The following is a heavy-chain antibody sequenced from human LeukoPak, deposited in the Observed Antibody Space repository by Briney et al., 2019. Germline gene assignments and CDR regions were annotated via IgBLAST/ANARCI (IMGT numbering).Heavy chain of an antibody. CDR3: AIMGTVTSPFDY. V-gene: IGHV5-51*01. CDR2: IYPRDSDT. D-gene: IGHD4-17*01. CDR1: GYTFTTYW. J-gene: IGHJ4*02. Sequence: GESLKISCKGSGYTFTTYWTGWVRQMPGKGLEWMGIIYPRDSDTRYSPSFQGQVTISVDKSISTAYLQWSSLKASDTAMYYCAIMGTVTSPFDYWGQGTLVTVSS.